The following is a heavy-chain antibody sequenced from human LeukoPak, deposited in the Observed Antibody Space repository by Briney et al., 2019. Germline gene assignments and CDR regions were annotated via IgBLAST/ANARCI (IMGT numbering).Heavy chain of an antibody. CDR1: GFTFGDYA. V-gene: IGHV3-49*03. J-gene: IGHJ4*02. CDR2: IRTKAYGGTT. D-gene: IGHD5-12*01. CDR3: TGDRAPPYSGYDLGGY. Sequence: GGSLRLSCTASGFTFGDYAMSWFRQAPGKGLELVSFIRTKAYGGTTEYAASVKCIFTISRDDSKSIAYLQMNSLKTEDTAVYYCTGDRAPPYSGYDLGGYWGQGTLVTVSS.